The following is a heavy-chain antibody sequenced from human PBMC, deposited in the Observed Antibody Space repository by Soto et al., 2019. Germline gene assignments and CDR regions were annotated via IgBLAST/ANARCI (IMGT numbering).Heavy chain of an antibody. Sequence: QVQLVESGGGVVQPGRSLRLSCAASGFTFSSYAMHWVRQAPGKGLEWVAVISYDGSNKYYADSVKGRFTISSDNSKNKLYLQMNSLRAEDTAVYYCARDPGGDSDAFDIWGQGTMVTVAS. D-gene: IGHD4-17*01. CDR3: ARDPGGDSDAFDI. V-gene: IGHV3-30-3*01. CDR1: GFTFSSYA. J-gene: IGHJ3*02. CDR2: ISYDGSNK.